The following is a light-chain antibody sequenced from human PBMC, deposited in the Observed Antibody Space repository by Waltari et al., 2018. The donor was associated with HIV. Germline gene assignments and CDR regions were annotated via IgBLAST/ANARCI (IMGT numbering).Light chain of an antibody. CDR3: AAWDDTLSVL. V-gene: IGLV1-47*01. CDR1: SSNIGSKY. Sequence: QSVLTQPPSASGTPGQRVTISCSGSSSNIGSKYVYWYQKLPGSAPKLLIYRNNRRPSGLPDRFSGSKSGTAASLAIGGLRSEDEAYYYCAAWDDTLSVLFGGGTKLTVL. J-gene: IGLJ2*01. CDR2: RNN.